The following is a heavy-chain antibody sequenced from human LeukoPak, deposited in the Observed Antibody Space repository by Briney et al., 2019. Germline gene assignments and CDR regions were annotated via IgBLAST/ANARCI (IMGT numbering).Heavy chain of an antibody. CDR1: GASVSRSY. J-gene: IGHJ4*02. D-gene: IGHD6-19*01. Sequence: PSETLSLTCTVSGASVSRSYWSWIRQPPGKGLEWIGYVYNRGTTKYHPSLESRVTISVDTSKNRFSLKLTSVTAADTAVYYCAQTTGWPGFDYWGQGTLVTVSS. CDR2: VYNRGTT. CDR3: AQTTGWPGFDY. V-gene: IGHV4-59*02.